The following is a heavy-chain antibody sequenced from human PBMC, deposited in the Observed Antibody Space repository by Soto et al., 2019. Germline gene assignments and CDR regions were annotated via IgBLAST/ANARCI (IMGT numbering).Heavy chain of an antibody. Sequence: QVQLVQSGAEVKKPGASVKVSCKASGYTFTSYGISWVRQAPGQGLEWMGWISAYNGNTNYAQKLQGRVTMTTDTSTSTAYMELRSLRSDDTAVYYCARQTEDYDILTGYYWPWYFDLWGRGTLVTVSS. V-gene: IGHV1-18*01. J-gene: IGHJ2*01. CDR2: ISAYNGNT. D-gene: IGHD3-9*01. CDR3: ARQTEDYDILTGYYWPWYFDL. CDR1: GYTFTSYG.